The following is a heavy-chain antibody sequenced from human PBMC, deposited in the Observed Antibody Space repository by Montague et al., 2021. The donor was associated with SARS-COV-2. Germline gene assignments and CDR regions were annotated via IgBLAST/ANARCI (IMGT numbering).Heavy chain of an antibody. CDR3: ARVGRQQLVRLSGMDV. CDR1: GGSISSSSYY. Sequence: SETLSLTCTVSGGSISSSSYYWGWIRQPPGKVLEWIGSIYYSESTYYXPSLKSRVTISVDTSKNQFSLKLRSVTAADTAVYYCARVGRQQLVRLSGMDVWGQGTTVTVSS. J-gene: IGHJ6*02. D-gene: IGHD6-13*01. CDR2: IYYSEST. V-gene: IGHV4-39*07.